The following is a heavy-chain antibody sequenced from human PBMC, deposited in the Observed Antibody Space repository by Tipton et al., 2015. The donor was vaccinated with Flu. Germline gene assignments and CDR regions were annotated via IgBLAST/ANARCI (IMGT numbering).Heavy chain of an antibody. CDR2: ISGSGGKT. D-gene: IGHD2-21*01. CDR1: GFSFSSYP. Sequence: SLRLSCEASGFSFSSYPMHWVRQAPGKGLEWVSVISGSGGKTYHADSVKGRFIISRDNSKNTLYLQMNSLRAEDTAVYYCARLGLPDYWGQGTLVTVSS. J-gene: IGHJ4*02. CDR3: ARLGLPDY. V-gene: IGHV3-23*01.